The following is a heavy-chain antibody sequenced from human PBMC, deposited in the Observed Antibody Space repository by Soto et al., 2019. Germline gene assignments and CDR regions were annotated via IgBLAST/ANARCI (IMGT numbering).Heavy chain of an antibody. CDR1: GYTFTSYG. Sequence: GSSVKVSCKASGYTFTSYGISWVRQAPGQGLEWMGWISAYNGNTNYAQKLQGRVTMTTDTSMSTAYMELRSLRSDDTAVYYCARSGAYCSSTSCYNMPDYWGQGTMVTVSS. V-gene: IGHV1-18*01. J-gene: IGHJ4*02. D-gene: IGHD2-2*01. CDR2: ISAYNGNT. CDR3: ARSGAYCSSTSCYNMPDY.